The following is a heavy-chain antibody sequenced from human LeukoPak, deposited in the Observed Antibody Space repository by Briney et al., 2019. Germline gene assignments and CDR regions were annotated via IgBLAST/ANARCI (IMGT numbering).Heavy chain of an antibody. CDR3: ARWTTTFLDY. CDR1: GGTFSSYA. J-gene: IGHJ4*02. CDR2: IIPILGIA. Sequence: SVKVSCKASGGTFSSYAISWVRQAPGQGLEWMGRIIPILGIANYAQKFQGRVTITADKSTSTVYMDLSSLRSGDTAVYYCARWTTTFLDYWGQGTLVTVSS. D-gene: IGHD1-1*01. V-gene: IGHV1-69*04.